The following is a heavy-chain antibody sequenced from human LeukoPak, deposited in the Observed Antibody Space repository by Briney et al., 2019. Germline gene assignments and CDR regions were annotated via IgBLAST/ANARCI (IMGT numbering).Heavy chain of an antibody. D-gene: IGHD1-14*01. CDR3: ARGSSTGTLSLWFDP. J-gene: IGHJ5*02. V-gene: IGHV3-30*04. Sequence: GGSLRLSCAASGFTFSSYAMHWVRQAPGKGLEWVAVISYDGSNKYYADSVKGRFTISRYNSKNTLYLQMNSLRAEDTAVYYCARGSSTGTLSLWFDPWGQGTLVTVSS. CDR1: GFTFSSYA. CDR2: ISYDGSNK.